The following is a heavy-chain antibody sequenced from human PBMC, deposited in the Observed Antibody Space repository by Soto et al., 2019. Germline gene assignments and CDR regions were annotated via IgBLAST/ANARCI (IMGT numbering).Heavy chain of an antibody. V-gene: IGHV5-51*01. Sequence: GESLKISCKGSGYSFTSYWIGWVRQIPWKGLEWMGIIYPGDSDTRYSPSFQGQVTISADKSISTAYLQWSSLKASDTAMYYCARHVTMVRGVKTLRNWFDPWGQGTLVTVSS. D-gene: IGHD3-10*01. CDR3: ARHVTMVRGVKTLRNWFDP. CDR1: GYSFTSYW. J-gene: IGHJ5*02. CDR2: IYPGDSDT.